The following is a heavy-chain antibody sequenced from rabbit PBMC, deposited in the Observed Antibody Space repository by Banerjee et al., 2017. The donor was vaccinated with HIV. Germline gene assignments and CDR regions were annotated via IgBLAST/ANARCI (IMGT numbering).Heavy chain of an antibody. Sequence: QSLEESGGDLVKPGGTLTLTCTVSGLSLGSTYYMCWVRQAPGKGLEWIACIYGGSSGTTYYASWAKGRFTISKTSSTTVTLQMTSLTAADTATYFCARDYYTYGYGDYAYATGFSLWGPGTLVTVS. CDR1: GLSLGSTYY. J-gene: IGHJ4*01. CDR2: IYGGSSGTT. D-gene: IGHD6-1*01. V-gene: IGHV1S40*01. CDR3: ARDYYTYGYGDYAYATGFSL.